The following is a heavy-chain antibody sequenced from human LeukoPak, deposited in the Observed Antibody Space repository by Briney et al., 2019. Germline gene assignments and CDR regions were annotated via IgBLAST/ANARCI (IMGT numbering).Heavy chain of an antibody. CDR1: GFTFSSYA. Sequence: PGRSLRLSCAASGFTFSSYAMHWVRQAPGKGLEWVAVISYDGSNKYYADSVKGRFTISRDNSKNTLYLQMNSLRAEDTAVYYCARDGNYYDSSGYPSRWGQGTLVTVSS. V-gene: IGHV3-30-3*01. CDR2: ISYDGSNK. D-gene: IGHD3-22*01. CDR3: ARDGNYYDSSGYPSR. J-gene: IGHJ4*02.